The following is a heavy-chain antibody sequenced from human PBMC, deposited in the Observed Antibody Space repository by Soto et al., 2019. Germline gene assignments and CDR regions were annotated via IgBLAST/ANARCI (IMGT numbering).Heavy chain of an antibody. CDR3: AKDRYSSSWSYFDY. J-gene: IGHJ4*02. Sequence: PGGSLRLSCAASGFTFSSYGMHWVRQAPGKGLEWVAVISYDGSNKYYADSVKGRFTISRDNSKNTLYLQMNSLRAEDTAVYYCAKDRYSSSWSYFDYWGQGTLVTVSS. V-gene: IGHV3-30*18. CDR2: ISYDGSNK. CDR1: GFTFSSYG. D-gene: IGHD6-13*01.